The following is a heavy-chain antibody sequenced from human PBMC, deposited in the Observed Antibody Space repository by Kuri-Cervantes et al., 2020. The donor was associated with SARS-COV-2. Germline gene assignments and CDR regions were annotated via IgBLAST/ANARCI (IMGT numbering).Heavy chain of an antibody. D-gene: IGHD5-18*01. V-gene: IGHV3-30-3*01. CDR3: VIVDTAMVGFGDY. Sequence: GESLKISCAASGFTFNNHAMYWVRQAPGKGLEWVAVISYDGSNKYYADSVKGRFTISRDNSKNTLYLQMNSLRAEDTAVYYCVIVDTAMVGFGDYWGQGTLVTVSS. J-gene: IGHJ4*02. CDR1: GFTFNNHA. CDR2: ISYDGSNK.